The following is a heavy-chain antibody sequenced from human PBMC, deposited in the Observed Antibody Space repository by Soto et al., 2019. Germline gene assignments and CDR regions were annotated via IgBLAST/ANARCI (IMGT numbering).Heavy chain of an antibody. CDR3: ASQSYCGGDCLAWFDP. D-gene: IGHD2-21*02. J-gene: IGHJ5*02. Sequence: QVQLVQSGAEVKKPGASVKVSCKASGYTFTSYGISWVRQAPGQGLEWMGWISAYNGNTNYAQKLQGRVTMTTDTSTSTAYMELSSLRSEDTAVYYCASQSYCGGDCLAWFDPWGQGTLVTVSS. CDR2: ISAYNGNT. V-gene: IGHV1-18*04. CDR1: GYTFTSYG.